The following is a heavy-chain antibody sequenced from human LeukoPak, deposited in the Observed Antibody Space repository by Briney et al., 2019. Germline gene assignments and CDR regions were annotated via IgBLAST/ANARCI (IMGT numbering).Heavy chain of an antibody. V-gene: IGHV4-61*05. D-gene: IGHD3-10*01. CDR3: ARGRGFGELLYQYYFDY. CDR1: GGSISSSSYY. J-gene: IGHJ4*02. CDR2: IYYSGST. Sequence: SETLSLTCTVSGGSISSSSYYWGWIRQPPGKGLEWIGYIYYSGSTNYNPSLKSRVTISVDTSKNQFSLKLSSVTAADTAVYYCARGRGFGELLYQYYFDYWGQGTLVTVSS.